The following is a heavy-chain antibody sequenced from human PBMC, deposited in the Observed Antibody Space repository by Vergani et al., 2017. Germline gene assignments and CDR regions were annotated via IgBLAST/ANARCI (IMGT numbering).Heavy chain of an antibody. CDR1: GDSLRGHY. V-gene: IGHV4-34*02. CDR2: INHSGGT. Sequence: QVQLRQWGAGLVKPSETLSLTCGIYGDSLRGHYWSWIRLSPGKGLEWIGQINHSGGTNYNPSLKSRVTISVDTSNNQFSLRMTSLTAADTAIYYCARDRDLYCRSTTSCHNWFDPWGQGSLVTVSS. D-gene: IGHD2/OR15-2a*01. CDR3: ARDRDLYCRSTTSCHNWFDP. J-gene: IGHJ5*02.